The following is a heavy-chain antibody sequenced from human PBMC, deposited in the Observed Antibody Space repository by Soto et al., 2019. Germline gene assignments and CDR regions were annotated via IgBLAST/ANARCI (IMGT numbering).Heavy chain of an antibody. CDR3: AREVGIGVTGRDL. CDR2: LNPFNGNA. Sequence: QEQLVQTGAEVKRPGASVKVSCRASGYTFTSSNINCVRQDAGKGREWIGLLNPFNGNAAFAPEVQGRVTITRDTSTDTAYVEVGGLSSGDTAISCCAREVGIGVTGRDLWGAGTIVTFSS. D-gene: IGHD3-3*01. CDR1: GYTFTSSN. V-gene: IGHV1-8*01. J-gene: IGHJ5*02.